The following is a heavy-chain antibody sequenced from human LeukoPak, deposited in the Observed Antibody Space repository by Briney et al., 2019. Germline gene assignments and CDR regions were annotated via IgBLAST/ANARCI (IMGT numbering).Heavy chain of an antibody. J-gene: IGHJ4*02. Sequence: SETLSLTCTVSGGSISSYYWSWIRQPPGKGPEWIGYIYYSGSTNYNPSLKSRVTISVDTSKNQFSLKLSSVTAADTAVSYCARLGDSSGYIDYWGQGTLVTVSS. V-gene: IGHV4-59*08. CDR2: IYYSGST. CDR1: GGSISSYY. CDR3: ARLGDSSGYIDY. D-gene: IGHD3-22*01.